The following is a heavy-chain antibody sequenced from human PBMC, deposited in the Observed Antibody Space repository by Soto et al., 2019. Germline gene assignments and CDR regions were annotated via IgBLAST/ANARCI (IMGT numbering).Heavy chain of an antibody. D-gene: IGHD2-2*01. Sequence: PGESLKISCKGSGYSFTSYWISWVRQMPGKGLEWMGRMDPSDSYTNYSPSFQGHVTISADKSISTAYLQWSSLKASDTAMYYCARQIDCSSTSCHYYYGMDVWGQGTTVTVSS. CDR1: GYSFTSYW. CDR3: ARQIDCSSTSCHYYYGMDV. V-gene: IGHV5-10-1*01. CDR2: MDPSDSYT. J-gene: IGHJ6*02.